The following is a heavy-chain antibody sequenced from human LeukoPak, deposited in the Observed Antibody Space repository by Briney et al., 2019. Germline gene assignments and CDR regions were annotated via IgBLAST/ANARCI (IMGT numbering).Heavy chain of an antibody. D-gene: IGHD3-9*01. V-gene: IGHV4-59*01. CDR3: ARDRYFIGFDY. J-gene: IGHJ4*02. CDR1: GGSISSYY. CDR2: IYYSGST. Sequence: ESSETLSLTCTVSGGSISSYYWSWIRQPPGKGLEWIGYIYYSGSTNYNPSLKSRVTISVDTSKNQFSLKLSSVTAADTAVYYCARDRYFIGFDYWGQGTLVAVSS.